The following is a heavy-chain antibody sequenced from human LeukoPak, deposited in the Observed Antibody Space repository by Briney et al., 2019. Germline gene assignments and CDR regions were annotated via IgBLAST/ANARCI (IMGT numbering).Heavy chain of an antibody. J-gene: IGHJ3*02. CDR3: ARCLPEYLSRGAFDI. V-gene: IGHV4-30-2*01. D-gene: IGHD6-6*01. CDR2: IYHSGST. CDR1: GGSISRGGYS. Sequence: SQTLSLTCAVAGGSISRGGYSWSWILQPPGKGLEGIAYIYHSGSTYYNPSLKSRVTISVDRSKNQFSLKLSSVTAADTAVYYCARCLPEYLSRGAFDIWGQGTMVTVSS.